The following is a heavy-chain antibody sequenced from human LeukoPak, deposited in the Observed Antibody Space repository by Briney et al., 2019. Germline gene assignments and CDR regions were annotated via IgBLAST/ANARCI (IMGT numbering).Heavy chain of an antibody. Sequence: PGRSLRLSCAASGFTLSSYAMHWVRQAPGKGLEWVAVISYDGSNKYYADSVKGRFTISRDNSKNTLYLQMNSLRAEDTAVYYCARDHGYGDYVFDYWGQGTLVTVSS. CDR1: GFTLSSYA. D-gene: IGHD4-17*01. CDR3: ARDHGYGDYVFDY. J-gene: IGHJ4*02. CDR2: ISYDGSNK. V-gene: IGHV3-30-3*01.